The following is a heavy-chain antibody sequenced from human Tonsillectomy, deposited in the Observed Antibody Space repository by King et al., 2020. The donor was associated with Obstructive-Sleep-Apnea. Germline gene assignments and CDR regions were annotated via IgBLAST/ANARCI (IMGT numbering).Heavy chain of an antibody. CDR1: EFTFSNYW. D-gene: IGHD3-3*01. V-gene: IGHV3-7*03. CDR3: ARFDDFWSGSYYFYYGMDV. CDR2: INQDGSEK. Sequence: VQLVESGGGLVQPGGSLRLSCGGSEFTFSNYWMSWVRQAPGQGLEWVANINQDGSEKYDVDSVKVRFTISRDNAKNSVYLEMNSLKAADTAESYCARFDDFWSGSYYFYYGMDVWGQGTTVTVSS. J-gene: IGHJ6*02.